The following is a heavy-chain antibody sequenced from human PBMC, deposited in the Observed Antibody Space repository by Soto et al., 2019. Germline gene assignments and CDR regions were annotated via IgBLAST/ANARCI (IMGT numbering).Heavy chain of an antibody. CDR3: AKGRYDYIWGSYRYSESFDY. CDR2: ISYDGSNK. CDR1: GFTFSSYG. D-gene: IGHD3-16*02. J-gene: IGHJ4*02. Sequence: QVQLVESGGGVVQPGRSLRLSCAASGFTFSSYGMHWVRQAPGKGLEWVAVISYDGSNKYYADSVKGRFTISRDNSKNTLYLQMNSLRAEDTAVYYCAKGRYDYIWGSYRYSESFDYWGQGTLVTVSS. V-gene: IGHV3-30*18.